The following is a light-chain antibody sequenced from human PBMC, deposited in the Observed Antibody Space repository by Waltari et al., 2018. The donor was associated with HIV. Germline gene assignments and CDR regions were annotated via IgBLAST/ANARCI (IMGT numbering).Light chain of an antibody. CDR3: QQSYTTPRP. J-gene: IGKJ4*01. V-gene: IGKV1-39*01. CDR2: GAS. Sequence: DMQMTQSPSSLSAFVGDRVTITCRASQNISNYLNWYQQKPAKAPKILIYGASNLQSGFPSRFSGSGSGTDFTLSISNLQPEDFATYYCQQSYTTPRPFGGGTKVEIK. CDR1: QNISNY.